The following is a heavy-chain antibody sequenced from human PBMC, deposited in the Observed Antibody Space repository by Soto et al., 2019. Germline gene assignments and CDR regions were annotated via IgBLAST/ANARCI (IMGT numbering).Heavy chain of an antibody. J-gene: IGHJ4*02. D-gene: IGHD3-22*01. V-gene: IGHV1-69*08. CDR3: ARDFHYDLAGEANH. Sequence: QVQLVQSGAEVKKPGSSVKVSCKASGGTFSSYTISWVRQAPGQGLEWMGKIIPILGTANYAQKFQGRVTSTADKSTSTAYMEMSRLRSEDTAVYYCARDFHYDLAGEANHRGQGTLVTVSS. CDR1: GGTFSSYT. CDR2: IIPILGTA.